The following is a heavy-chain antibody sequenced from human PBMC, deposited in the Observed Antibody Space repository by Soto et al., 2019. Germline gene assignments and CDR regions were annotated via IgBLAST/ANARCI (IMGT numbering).Heavy chain of an antibody. J-gene: IGHJ3*02. D-gene: IGHD6-13*01. CDR2: IFPGDSDT. CDR3: AAGYTTGPDAFDI. CDR1: GYNFANYW. Sequence: GESLKISCKGSGYNFANYWIGWVRQMPGKGLEWMGMIFPGDSDTKNSPSLQGQITMSVDKSDSSAYLQWRSLEASDTAMYYCAAGYTTGPDAFDIWGQGTMVTVS. V-gene: IGHV5-51*01.